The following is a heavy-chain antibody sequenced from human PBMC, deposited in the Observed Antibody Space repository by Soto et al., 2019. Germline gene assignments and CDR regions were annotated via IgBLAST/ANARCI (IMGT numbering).Heavy chain of an antibody. CDR1: GFTFSEYA. J-gene: IGHJ3*02. D-gene: IGHD2-8*01. Sequence: GGSLRLSCAASGFTFSEYAMTWVRQAPGKGLEWVSVIGGAGSNIYYADSVEGRFTVSRDDSKNTLYLRMDSLRVEDTAVYYCAKDFVSHNGVYDPFDIRGPGTMVPVSS. CDR3: AKDFVSHNGVYDPFDI. CDR2: IGGAGSNI. V-gene: IGHV3-23*01.